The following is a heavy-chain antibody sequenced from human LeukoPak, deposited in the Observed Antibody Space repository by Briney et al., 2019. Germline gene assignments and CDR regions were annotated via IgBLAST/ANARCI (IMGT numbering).Heavy chain of an antibody. V-gene: IGHV4-59*01. CDR3: ARSPKARFLEWLYYYMDV. D-gene: IGHD3-3*01. J-gene: IGHJ6*03. Sequence: SETLSLTCTVSGGSISSYYWSWIRQPPGKGLEWIGYIYYSGSTNYNPSLKSRVTISVDTSKNQFSLKLSSVTAADTAVYYCARSPKARFLEWLYYYMDVWGKGTTVTVSS. CDR2: IYYSGST. CDR1: GGSISSYY.